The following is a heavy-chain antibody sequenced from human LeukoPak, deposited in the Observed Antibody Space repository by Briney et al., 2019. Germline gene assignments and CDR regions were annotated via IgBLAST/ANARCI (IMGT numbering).Heavy chain of an antibody. CDR2: ISSSSSTI. D-gene: IGHD4-17*01. CDR1: GFTFSSYS. Sequence: GGSLRLSCAASGFTFSSYSMNWVRQAPGKGLEWVSYISSSSSTIYYADSVKGRFTISRDNAKNSLYLQMNSLRAEDTAVYYCARDVDYGDLNWFDPWGQGTLVTVSS. V-gene: IGHV3-48*01. J-gene: IGHJ5*02. CDR3: ARDVDYGDLNWFDP.